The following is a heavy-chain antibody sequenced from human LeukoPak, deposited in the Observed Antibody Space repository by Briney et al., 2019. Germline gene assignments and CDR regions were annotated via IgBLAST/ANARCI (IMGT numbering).Heavy chain of an antibody. CDR3: AKDGPWRELLGY. D-gene: IGHD1-26*01. J-gene: IGHJ4*02. CDR1: GFTVSNNY. Sequence: GGSLRLSCAASGFTVSNNYMSWVCQAAGKGLDWVSVIYSDGSTYYADSVKGRSTISKDNSKNTLYLQMNSLRAEDTAVYYCAKDGPWRELLGYWGQGTLVTVSS. CDR2: IYSDGST. V-gene: IGHV3-53*01.